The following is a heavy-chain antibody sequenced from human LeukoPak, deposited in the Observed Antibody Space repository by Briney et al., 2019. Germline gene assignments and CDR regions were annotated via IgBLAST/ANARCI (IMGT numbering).Heavy chain of an antibody. D-gene: IGHD2-2*01. CDR2: IYTSGST. Sequence: SETLSLTCTVSGGSISSYYWSWIRQPPGKGLEWIGYIYTSGSTNYNPSLKSRVTISVDTSKNQFSLKLSSVTAADTAVYYCARAPTNCYSSTSCYDEGWFDPWGQGTLVTVSS. CDR3: ARAPTNCYSSTSCYDEGWFDP. J-gene: IGHJ5*02. V-gene: IGHV4-4*09. CDR1: GGSISSYY.